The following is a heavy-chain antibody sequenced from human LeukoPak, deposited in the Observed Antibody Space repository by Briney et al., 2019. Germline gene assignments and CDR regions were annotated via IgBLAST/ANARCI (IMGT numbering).Heavy chain of an antibody. J-gene: IGHJ4*02. V-gene: IGHV3-74*01. CDR2: VNPDGSIR. Sequence: GGPLRLSCAATGVTLNTDWMHWVRQVPGKGLVWVSGVNPDGSIRNYADSVKGRFTISRDNAKKTLYLQMNSLRAEDTALYYCTSALNIKTHYWGQGTLVTVSS. D-gene: IGHD3-16*01. CDR1: GVTLNTDW. CDR3: TSALNIKTHY.